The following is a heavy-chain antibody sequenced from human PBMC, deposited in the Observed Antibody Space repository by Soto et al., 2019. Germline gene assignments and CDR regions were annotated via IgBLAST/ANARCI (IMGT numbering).Heavy chain of an antibody. CDR1: GFTFSSNG. J-gene: IGHJ4*02. CDR2: ISICRSTI. D-gene: IGHD3-22*01. V-gene: IGHV3-48*02. CDR3: ARDWGVYDSDIRTHNTHRDY. Sequence: EVQLVESGGGLVQPGGSLRLSCEASGFTFSSNGMIWVRQAPGKGLEWGSFISICRSTINYVHSVRGRFTISRDNAKNSLYLHMNSQRDDDTAVYYCARDWGVYDSDIRTHNTHRDYWGQGTLVTVSS.